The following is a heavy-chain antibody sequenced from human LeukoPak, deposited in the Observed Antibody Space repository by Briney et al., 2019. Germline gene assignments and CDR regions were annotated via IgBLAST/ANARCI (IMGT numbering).Heavy chain of an antibody. D-gene: IGHD3-9*01. CDR3: ARGGGAYYDILTGPDYYYYMDV. J-gene: IGHJ6*03. CDR1: GFTVSSNY. CDR2: IYSGGST. V-gene: IGHV3-53*01. Sequence: GGSLRLSCAASGFTVSSNYMSWVRQAPGKGLEWVSVIYSGGSTYYADSVKGRFTISRGNSKNTLYLQMNSLRAEDTAVYYCARGGGAYYDILTGPDYYYYMDVWGKGTTVTISS.